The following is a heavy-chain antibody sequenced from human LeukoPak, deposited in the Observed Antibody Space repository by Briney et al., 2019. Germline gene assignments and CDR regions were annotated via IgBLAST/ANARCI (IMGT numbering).Heavy chain of an antibody. V-gene: IGHV4-59*01. J-gene: IGHJ5*02. CDR2: IYYSGST. CDR3: ARVSTTLELSYYDFWSGPLGWFDP. CDR1: GGSISSYY. Sequence: SETLSLTCTVSGGSISSYYWSWIRQPPGKGLEWIGYIYYSGSTNYNPSLKSRVTISVDTSKNQFSLKLSSVTAADTAVYYCARVSTTLELSYYDFWSGPLGWFDPWGQGTLVTVS. D-gene: IGHD3-3*01.